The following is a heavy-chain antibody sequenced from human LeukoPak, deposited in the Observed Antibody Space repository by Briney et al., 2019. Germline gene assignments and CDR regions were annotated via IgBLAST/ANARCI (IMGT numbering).Heavy chain of an antibody. Sequence: SETLSLTCTVSGGSISSSSYYWGWIRQPPGKGLEWIGSIYYSGSTYYNPSLKSRVTISVDTSKNQFSLKLSSVAAADTAVYYCARQSTFGYFDYWGQGTLVTVSS. J-gene: IGHJ4*02. CDR1: GGSISSSSYY. V-gene: IGHV4-39*01. D-gene: IGHD3-16*01. CDR3: ARQSTFGYFDY. CDR2: IYYSGST.